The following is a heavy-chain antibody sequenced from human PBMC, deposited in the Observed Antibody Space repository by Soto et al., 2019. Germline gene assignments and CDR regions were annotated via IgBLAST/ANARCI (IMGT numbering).Heavy chain of an antibody. D-gene: IGHD2-2*01. Sequence: ASVKVSCKASGYTFTSYDINWVRQATGQGLEWMGWMNPNSGNTGYAQKFQGRVTMTRNTSISTAYMELSSLRSEDTAVYYCARVIVVVPAAKGGAFDIWGQGTMVTVSS. V-gene: IGHV1-8*01. CDR1: GYTFTSYD. CDR3: ARVIVVVPAAKGGAFDI. CDR2: MNPNSGNT. J-gene: IGHJ3*02.